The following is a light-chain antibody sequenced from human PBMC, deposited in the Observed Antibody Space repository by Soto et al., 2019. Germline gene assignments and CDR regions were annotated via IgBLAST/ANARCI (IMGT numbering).Light chain of an antibody. V-gene: IGLV2-23*02. J-gene: IGLJ2*01. CDR1: SSDVGSYNL. CDR2: EDS. Sequence: QSALTHPASVSGSPGQSITISCTGTSSDVGSYNLVSWYQQHPGKAPKRMIYEDSKRPSGISNRISGSKSGNTASLKISVLQAEYEADYYCCSYAASSPFVFGGGTKLTVL. CDR3: CSYAASSPFV.